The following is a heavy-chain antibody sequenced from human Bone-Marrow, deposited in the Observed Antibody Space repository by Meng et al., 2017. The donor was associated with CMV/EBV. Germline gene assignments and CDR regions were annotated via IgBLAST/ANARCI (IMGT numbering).Heavy chain of an antibody. CDR2: ISSSGSTI. CDR1: GFIFSDYY. Sequence: GGSLRLSCAASGFIFSDYYMSWIRQAPGKGLEWVSYISSSGSTIYYADSVKGRFTISRDNAKNSLYLQVNSLGAEDTAVYFCARDYFGDYVPIFDFWGQGTLVTVSS. V-gene: IGHV3-11*01. CDR3: ARDYFGDYVPIFDF. J-gene: IGHJ4*02. D-gene: IGHD4-17*01.